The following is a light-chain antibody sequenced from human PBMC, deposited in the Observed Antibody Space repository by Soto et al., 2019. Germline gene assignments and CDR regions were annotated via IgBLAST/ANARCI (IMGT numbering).Light chain of an antibody. CDR1: SSDVGGYNY. CDR2: EVN. CDR3: SSYAGSDNVV. V-gene: IGLV2-8*01. Sequence: QSALTQPPSASGSPGQSVTISCTGTSSDVGGYNYVSWYQQYPGKAPKFIIYEVNERPSGVPDRFSGSKSGNTASLTVSGLQAEDEADYYCSSYAGSDNVVFGGGTKLTVL. J-gene: IGLJ2*01.